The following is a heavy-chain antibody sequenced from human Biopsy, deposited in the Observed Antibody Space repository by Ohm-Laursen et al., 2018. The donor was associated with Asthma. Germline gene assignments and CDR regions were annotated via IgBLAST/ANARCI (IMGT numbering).Heavy chain of an antibody. CDR1: GGTINNFY. J-gene: IGHJ4*02. Sequence: PSQTLSLTCTVSGGTINNFYWIWIRQPPGKGLESIGHVYYSGSTNYNPSLKSRVTISIDATKNQFSLKLTSVTAADTAVYYWARGVDRVTGLLDHFDSWGQGTLVTVSS. D-gene: IGHD2-21*02. V-gene: IGHV4-59*01. CDR3: ARGVDRVTGLLDHFDS. CDR2: VYYSGST.